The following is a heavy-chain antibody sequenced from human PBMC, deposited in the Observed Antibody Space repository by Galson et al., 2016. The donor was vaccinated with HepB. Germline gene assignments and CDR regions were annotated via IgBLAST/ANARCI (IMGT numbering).Heavy chain of an antibody. CDR2: IYWDEDK. J-gene: IGHJ4*02. V-gene: IGHV2-5*02. CDR3: AHVRDGLELYFDS. D-gene: IGHD1-1*01. CDR1: SATTKRVD. Sequence: PALVKPTQTLTLTCSFSSATTKRVDVGWIRQPPGKALEWLALIYWDEDKRYNPSLKSRLTITRDTSKNQVVLTMTNMDPVDTATYYCAHVRDGLELYFDSWGQGTLVTVSS.